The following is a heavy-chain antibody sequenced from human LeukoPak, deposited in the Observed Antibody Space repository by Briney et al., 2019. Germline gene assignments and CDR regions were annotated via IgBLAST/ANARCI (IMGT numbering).Heavy chain of an antibody. Sequence: SGGSLRLSCAASGFTFSSYSMNWVRQAPGKGLEWVSSITSSSSYIYYADSVKGRFTISRDNAKNSLYLQMNSLRAEDTAVYYCARDPSTVTKKGLYHWGKGTMVTVSS. D-gene: IGHD4-17*01. CDR2: ITSSSSYI. J-gene: IGHJ5*02. CDR3: ARDPSTVTKKGLYH. CDR1: GFTFSSYS. V-gene: IGHV3-21*01.